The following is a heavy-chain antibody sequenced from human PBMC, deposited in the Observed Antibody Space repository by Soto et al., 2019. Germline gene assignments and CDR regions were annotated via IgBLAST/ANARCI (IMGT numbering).Heavy chain of an antibody. CDR3: ARDWISFSHGPGDS. D-gene: IGHD2-2*03. CDR1: GFPFSDYA. Sequence: GGSLRLSCASSGFPFSDYAMHCFRQAPGKGLEWVAISWYDGSYDFYADSVQGRFIVSRDNSNNRLHLQMNSLRVDDKAIYYCARDWISFSHGPGDSWGQGTLVTVSS. V-gene: IGHV3-33*01. J-gene: IGHJ4*02. CDR2: SWYDGSYD.